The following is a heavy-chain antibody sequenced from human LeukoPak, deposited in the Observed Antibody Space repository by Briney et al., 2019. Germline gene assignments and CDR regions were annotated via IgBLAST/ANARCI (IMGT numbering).Heavy chain of an antibody. D-gene: IGHD3-10*01. CDR1: GFTFSSYD. Sequence: PGGSLRLSCAASGFTFSSYDMHWVRQAPGKGLEWVAVISYDGSNKYYADSVKGRFTISRDNSKNTLYLQMNSLRAEDTAVYYCAKDQGYLYGSGENHWGQGTLVTVSS. CDR2: ISYDGSNK. V-gene: IGHV3-30*18. J-gene: IGHJ5*02. CDR3: AKDQGYLYGSGENH.